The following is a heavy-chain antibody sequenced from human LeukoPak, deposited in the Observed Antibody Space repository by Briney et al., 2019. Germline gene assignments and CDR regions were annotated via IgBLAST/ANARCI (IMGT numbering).Heavy chain of an antibody. D-gene: IGHD3-3*01. CDR1: GFTFSGSA. CDR2: ISWDGGST. V-gene: IGHV3-43D*03. CDR3: AKDITPTYDFWSGYYVPTFDY. Sequence: GGSLRLSCAASGFTFSGSAMHWVRQAPGKGLEWVSLISWDGGSTYYADSVKGRFTISRDNSKNSLYLQMNSLRAEDTALYYCAKDITPTYDFWSGYYVPTFDYWGQGTLVTVSS. J-gene: IGHJ4*02.